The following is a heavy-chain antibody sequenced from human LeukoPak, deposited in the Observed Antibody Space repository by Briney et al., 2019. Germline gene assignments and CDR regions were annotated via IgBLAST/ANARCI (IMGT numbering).Heavy chain of an antibody. D-gene: IGHD3-10*01. CDR1: GFTFSSYE. Sequence: GGSLRLSCAASGFTFSSYEMNWVRQAPGKGLEWVSYLSSSGSTIYYADSVKGRFTISRDNAKNSLYLQMNSLRAEDTAVYYCARRTIWFGEFDYGSGSYGWFDPWGQGTLVTVSS. CDR2: LSSSGSTI. J-gene: IGHJ5*02. V-gene: IGHV3-48*03. CDR3: ARRTIWFGEFDYGSGSYGWFDP.